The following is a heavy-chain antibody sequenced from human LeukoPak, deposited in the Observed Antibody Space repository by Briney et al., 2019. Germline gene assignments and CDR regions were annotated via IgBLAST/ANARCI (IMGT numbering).Heavy chain of an antibody. CDR2: IYYSGST. D-gene: IGHD3-10*01. Sequence: SETLSLTCTVSGGSISSYYWSWIRQPPGKGLEWIGYIYYSGSTNYNPSLKSRVTISVDTSKNQFSLKLSSVTAADTAVYYCARDPRNYYGSGSSDLLWYFDLWGRGTLVTVSP. V-gene: IGHV4-59*01. CDR1: GGSISSYY. J-gene: IGHJ2*01. CDR3: ARDPRNYYGSGSSDLLWYFDL.